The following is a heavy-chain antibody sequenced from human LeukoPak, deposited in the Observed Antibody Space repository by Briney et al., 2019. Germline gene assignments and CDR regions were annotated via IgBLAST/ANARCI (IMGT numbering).Heavy chain of an antibody. CDR3: ARASGNSTIRYYFDN. CDR1: GFTFSDHY. Sequence: QPGGSLRLSCAASGFTFSDHYMDWLRQAPGKGLEWVGRTRNKANSYTTEYAASVKGRFTVSRDASKNSLHLQMDSLKTEDTAVYYCARASGNSTIRYYFDNWGQGTLVTVSS. D-gene: IGHD3-3*01. V-gene: IGHV3-72*01. J-gene: IGHJ4*02. CDR2: TRNKANSYTT.